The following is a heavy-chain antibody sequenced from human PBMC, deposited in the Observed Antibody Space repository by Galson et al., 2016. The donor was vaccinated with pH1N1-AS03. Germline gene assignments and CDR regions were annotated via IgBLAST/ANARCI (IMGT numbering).Heavy chain of an antibody. J-gene: IGHJ4*02. CDR3: AHTGAAGGDAPNDY. CDR1: GFSLSTSGVG. CDR2: VYWDDDK. V-gene: IGHV2-5*02. Sequence: PALVNPTQTLTLTCTFSGFSLSTSGVGVGWIRQPPGKALEWLALVYWDDDKRYSPSLKSRLTITKDTSKNQVVLTMTNMDPVDTATYYCAHTGAAGGDAPNDYWGQGTLVTVSS. D-gene: IGHD6-13*01.